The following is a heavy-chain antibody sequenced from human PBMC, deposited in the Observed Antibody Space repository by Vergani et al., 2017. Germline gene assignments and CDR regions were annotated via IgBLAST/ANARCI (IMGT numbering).Heavy chain of an antibody. J-gene: IGHJ4*02. Sequence: EVQLLESGGGLVQPGGSLRLSCAASGFTFSSYSMNWVRQAPGKGLEWVSSISSSSSYIYYADSVKGRFTISRDNAKNSLYLQMNSLRAEDTAVYYCARAPVHYYDSSGPTFWGQGTLVTVSS. CDR3: ARAPVHYYDSSGPTF. CDR1: GFTFSSYS. V-gene: IGHV3-21*01. CDR2: ISSSSSYI. D-gene: IGHD3-22*01.